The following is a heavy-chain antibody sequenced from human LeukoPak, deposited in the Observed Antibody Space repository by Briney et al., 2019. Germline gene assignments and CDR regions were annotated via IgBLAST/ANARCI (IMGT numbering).Heavy chain of an antibody. J-gene: IGHJ3*02. Sequence: SETLSLTCAVSGYSISSGYYWGWIRQPPGKGLEWIGSIYHSGSTYYNPSLKSRVTISVDTSKNQFSLKLSSVTAADTAVYYCARQPYYYDSSGCYGAFDIWGQGTMVTVSS. CDR2: IYHSGST. D-gene: IGHD3-22*01. V-gene: IGHV4-38-2*01. CDR3: ARQPYYYDSSGCYGAFDI. CDR1: GYSISSGYY.